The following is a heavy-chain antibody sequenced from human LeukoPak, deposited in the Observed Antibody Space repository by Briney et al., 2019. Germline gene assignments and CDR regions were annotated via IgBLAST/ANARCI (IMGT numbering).Heavy chain of an antibody. J-gene: IGHJ4*02. Sequence: SETLSLTCTVSGGSISSGGYYWSWIRQHPGKGLEWIGYIYYSGSTDYNPSLKSRVTISVDTSKNQFSLKLSSVTAADTAVYYCAREAYSSGWYFDYWGQGTLVTVSS. CDR2: IYYSGST. V-gene: IGHV4-31*03. CDR3: AREAYSSGWYFDY. CDR1: GGSISSGGYY. D-gene: IGHD6-19*01.